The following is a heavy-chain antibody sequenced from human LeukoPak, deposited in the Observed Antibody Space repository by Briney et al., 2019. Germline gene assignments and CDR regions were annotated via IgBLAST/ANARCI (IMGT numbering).Heavy chain of an antibody. CDR3: ARERYYDILTGYYSYYYYYMDV. CDR2: IYTSGST. CDR1: GGSISSYY. V-gene: IGHV4-4*07. D-gene: IGHD3-9*01. Sequence: SETLSLTCTVSGGSISSYYWSWIRQPAGKGLEWIGRIYTSGSTNYNPSLKSRVTMSVDTSKNQFSLKLSSVTAAGTAVYYCARERYYDILTGYYSYYYYYMDVWGKGTTVTISS. J-gene: IGHJ6*03.